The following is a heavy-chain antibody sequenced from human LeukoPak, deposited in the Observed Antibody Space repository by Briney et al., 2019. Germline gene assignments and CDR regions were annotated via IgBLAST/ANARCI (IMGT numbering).Heavy chain of an antibody. Sequence: GGSLTLSCEDSGFTLRSYEMNWVRQAPGKGLEWIAYLSSSGSAFSYADSVKGRFTIARDNAKNSLYLQMNSLRAEDTAVYYCAELGITMIGGVWGKGTTVTISS. V-gene: IGHV3-48*03. J-gene: IGHJ6*04. D-gene: IGHD3-10*02. CDR1: GFTLRSYE. CDR2: LSSSGSAF. CDR3: AELGITMIGGV.